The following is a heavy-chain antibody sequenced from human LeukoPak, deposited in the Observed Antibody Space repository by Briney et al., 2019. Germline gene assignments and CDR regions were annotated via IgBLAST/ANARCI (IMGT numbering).Heavy chain of an antibody. CDR3: AKDAAGPEY. CDR2: ISSSSSYI. J-gene: IGHJ4*02. Sequence: PGRSLRLSCAASGFTFSSYAMHWVRQAPGKGLEWVSSISSSSSYIYYADSVKGRFTISRDNSKNTLYLQMNSLRAEDTAVYYCAKDAAGPEYWGQGTLVTVSS. D-gene: IGHD6-13*01. V-gene: IGHV3-21*04. CDR1: GFTFSSYA.